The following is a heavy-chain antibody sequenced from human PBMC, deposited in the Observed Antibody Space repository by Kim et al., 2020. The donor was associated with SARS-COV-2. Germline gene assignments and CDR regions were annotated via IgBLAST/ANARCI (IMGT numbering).Heavy chain of an antibody. Sequence: GGSLRLSCAASGFTFSDYYMSWIRQAPGKGLEWVSYISSSSSYTNYADSVKGRFTISRDNAKNSLYLQMNSLRAEDTALYYCARVGYDYVWGSYRDYYYYSGIDGWVKGTTVTVSS. J-gene: IGHJ6*04. CDR1: GFTFSDYY. CDR2: ISSSSSYT. V-gene: IGHV3-11*05. CDR3: ARVGYDYVWGSYRDYYYYSGIDG. D-gene: IGHD3-16*02.